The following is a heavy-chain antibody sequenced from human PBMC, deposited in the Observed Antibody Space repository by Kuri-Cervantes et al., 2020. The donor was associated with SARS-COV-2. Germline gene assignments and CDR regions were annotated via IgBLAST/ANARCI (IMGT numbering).Heavy chain of an antibody. Sequence: GSLRLSCTVSGGSISSSSYYWGWIRQPPGKGLEWIGGIYYSGSTYYNPSLKSRVTISVDTSKNQFSLKLSSVTAADTAVYYCARLPTYYDFWSGYPAFDYYYYGMDVWGQGTTVTVSS. V-gene: IGHV4-39*01. CDR1: GGSISSSSYY. D-gene: IGHD3-3*01. CDR2: IYYSGST. J-gene: IGHJ6*02. CDR3: ARLPTYYDFWSGYPAFDYYYYGMDV.